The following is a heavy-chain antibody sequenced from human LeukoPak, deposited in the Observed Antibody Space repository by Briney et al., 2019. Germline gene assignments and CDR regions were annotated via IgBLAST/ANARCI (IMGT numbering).Heavy chain of an antibody. CDR2: IYYSGST. J-gene: IGHJ2*01. CDR1: GGSISSSSYY. D-gene: IGHD6-13*01. Sequence: SETLSLTCTVSGGSISSSSYYWGWIRQPPGKGLEWIGSIYYSGSTYYNPSLKSRVTISVDTSKNQFSLKLSSVTAADTAVYYCARQGYSSSWYRNRYFDLWGRGTLVTVSS. V-gene: IGHV4-39*01. CDR3: ARQGYSSSWYRNRYFDL.